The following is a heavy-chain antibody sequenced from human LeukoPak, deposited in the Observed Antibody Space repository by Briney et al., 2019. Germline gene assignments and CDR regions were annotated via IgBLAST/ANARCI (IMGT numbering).Heavy chain of an antibody. CDR2: IRAGGDVT. CDR1: RFTFSKYI. D-gene: IGHD3-16*01. Sequence: TGGSLRLSCVASRFTFSKYIMTWVRQGPGEGLEWVASIRAGGDVTFYADSVKGRFRPSRDNSRNTVYLEMNSLRVDDTGVYFCANWGGTQTIGDIWYGPLDYWGQGTQVTVSS. V-gene: IGHV3-23*01. J-gene: IGHJ4*02. CDR3: ANWGGTQTIGDIWYGPLDY.